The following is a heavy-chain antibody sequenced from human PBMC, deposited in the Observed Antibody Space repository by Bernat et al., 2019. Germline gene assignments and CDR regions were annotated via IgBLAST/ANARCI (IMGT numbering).Heavy chain of an antibody. V-gene: IGHV3-23*01. J-gene: IGHJ3*02. CDR3: GKRGGDRGWGAFDI. Sequence: EVQLLESGGAVVQPGGSLRLSCTSSGFSFSSSAMSWVRQAPGKGLEWVSTLSHGDGSTYYADSVKGRFIISRDNSRNTLYLQMNSLRAEDTAVYYWGKRGGDRGWGAFDIWGQGTMVSVSS. CDR1: GFSFSSSA. D-gene: IGHD2-21*01. CDR2: LSHGDGST.